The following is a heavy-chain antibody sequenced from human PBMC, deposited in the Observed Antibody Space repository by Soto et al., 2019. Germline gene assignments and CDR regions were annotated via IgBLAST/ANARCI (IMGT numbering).Heavy chain of an antibody. D-gene: IGHD3-22*01. Sequence: PGESLKISCKGSGYSFTSYWIGWVRQMPGKGLEWMGIIYPGDSDTRYSPSFQGQVTISADKSISTAYLQWSSLKASDTAMYYCARRRSYYYDSSGYSQYYYGMDVWGQGTTVTVSS. CDR3: ARRRSYYYDSSGYSQYYYGMDV. J-gene: IGHJ6*02. CDR2: IYPGDSDT. CDR1: GYSFTSYW. V-gene: IGHV5-51*01.